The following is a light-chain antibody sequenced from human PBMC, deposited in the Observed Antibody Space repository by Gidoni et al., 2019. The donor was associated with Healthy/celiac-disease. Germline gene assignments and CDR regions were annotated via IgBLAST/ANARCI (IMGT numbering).Light chain of an antibody. CDR2: GVS. V-gene: IGKV2-30*01. J-gene: IGKJ1*01. Sequence: EVVLTQSPLSLPVTLGQPASISCRSSQSLLYSDGNTYLNWFHQRPGQSPRRLIYGVSNRDSGAPDRFTGSGSGSDFTLKISRVEADDVGIYYCMQGTHWPPTFXXXTRVEIK. CDR3: MQGTHWPPT. CDR1: QSLLYSDGNTY.